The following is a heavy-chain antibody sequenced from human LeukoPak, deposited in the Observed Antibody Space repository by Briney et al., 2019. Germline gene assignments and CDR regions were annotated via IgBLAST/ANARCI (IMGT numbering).Heavy chain of an antibody. Sequence: PGGSLRLSCAASGFTFSSYGMHWVRQAPGKGLEWVAVISYDGSNKYYADSVKGRFTISRDNSKNTLYLQMNSLRAEDTAVYYCAKVAITIFWRSYFDYWGQGTLVTVSS. D-gene: IGHD3-9*01. CDR3: AKVAITIFWRSYFDY. CDR2: ISYDGSNK. V-gene: IGHV3-30*18. J-gene: IGHJ4*02. CDR1: GFTFSSYG.